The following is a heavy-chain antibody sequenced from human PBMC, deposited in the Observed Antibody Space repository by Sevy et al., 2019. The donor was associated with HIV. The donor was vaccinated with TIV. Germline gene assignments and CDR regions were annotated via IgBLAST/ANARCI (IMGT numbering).Heavy chain of an antibody. V-gene: IGHV1-24*01. Sequence: ASVKVSCKVSGYTLTELSMHWVRQAPGKGLEWMGGFDPEDGETIYAQKFQGRVTMTEDTSTDTAYMELSSLRSEDTAVYYFATMVRGVMSGYYYYYGMDVWGQGTTVTVSS. CDR2: FDPEDGET. D-gene: IGHD3-10*01. CDR1: GYTLTELS. CDR3: ATMVRGVMSGYYYYYGMDV. J-gene: IGHJ6*02.